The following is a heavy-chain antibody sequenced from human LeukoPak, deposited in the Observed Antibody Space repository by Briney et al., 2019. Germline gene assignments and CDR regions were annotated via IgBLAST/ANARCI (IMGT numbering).Heavy chain of an antibody. J-gene: IGHJ5*02. CDR3: ARGLGYCSSTSCYAGTFVWFDP. CDR1: GGSFSGYY. CDR2: INHSGST. Sequence: PSETLSLTCAVYGGSFSGYYWSWIRQPPGKGLEWIGEINHSGSTNYNPSLKSRVTISVDTSKNQFSLKLSSVTAADTAVYYCARGLGYCSSTSCYAGTFVWFDPWGQRTLHTVSS. V-gene: IGHV4-34*01. D-gene: IGHD2-2*01.